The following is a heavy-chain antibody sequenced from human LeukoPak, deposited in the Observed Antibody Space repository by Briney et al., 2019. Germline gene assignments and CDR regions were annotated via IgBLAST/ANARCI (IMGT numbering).Heavy chain of an antibody. CDR2: ISGSGGST. J-gene: IGHJ5*02. Sequence: PGGSLRLSCAASGFTFSSYAMSWVRQAPGKGLEWVSAISGSGGSTYYADSVKGRFTISRDNSKNTLYLQMNSLRAEDTAVYYCAKDGAFDSGQKYPWFDPWGQGTLVTVSS. CDR3: AKDGAFDSGQKYPWFDP. V-gene: IGHV3-23*01. D-gene: IGHD6-19*01. CDR1: GFTFSSYA.